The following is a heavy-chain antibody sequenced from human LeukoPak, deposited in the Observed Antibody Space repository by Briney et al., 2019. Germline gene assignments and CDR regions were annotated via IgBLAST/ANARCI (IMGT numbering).Heavy chain of an antibody. Sequence: SETLSLTCTVSGGSISSSSYYWGWIRQPPGKGLEWIGSIYYSGSTYYNSSLKSRVTISVDTSRNQFSLKLNSVTAADTAVYYCASQGWYSNYYFDNWGQGTPVTVSS. CDR3: ASQGWYSNYYFDN. CDR2: IYYSGST. D-gene: IGHD4-11*01. V-gene: IGHV4-39*01. CDR1: GGSISSSSYY. J-gene: IGHJ4*02.